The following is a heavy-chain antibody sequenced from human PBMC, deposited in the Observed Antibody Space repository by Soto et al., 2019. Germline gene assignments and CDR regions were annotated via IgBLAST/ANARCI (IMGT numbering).Heavy chain of an antibody. CDR1: GDSVSSGIYY. Sequence: PSETLSLTCTVSGDSVSSGIYYWNWIRQSPGKGQEWIGYIYYSGSTNYNPSLKSRVPISVHTSKNQFSLKLSSVTAADTAMYYCARGVATTSFDYWGQGSLITAPQ. J-gene: IGHJ4*02. V-gene: IGHV4-61*01. CDR3: ARGVATTSFDY. D-gene: IGHD5-12*01. CDR2: IYYSGST.